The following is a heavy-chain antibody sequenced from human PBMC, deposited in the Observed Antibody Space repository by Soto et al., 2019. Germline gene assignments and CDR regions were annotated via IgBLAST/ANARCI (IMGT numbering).Heavy chain of an antibody. V-gene: IGHV1-69*01. D-gene: IGHD6-13*01. CDR2: IIPIFGTA. CDR3: ASSYLSSSWTNYNWFDP. J-gene: IGHJ5*02. CDR1: GGTFSSYA. Sequence: QVQLVQSGAEVKKPGSSVKVSCKASGGTFSSYAISWVRQAPGQGLEWMGGIIPIFGTANYAQKFQGRVTMTADESTSTAYMELSSLRSEDTAVYYCASSYLSSSWTNYNWFDPWGQGTLVTVSS.